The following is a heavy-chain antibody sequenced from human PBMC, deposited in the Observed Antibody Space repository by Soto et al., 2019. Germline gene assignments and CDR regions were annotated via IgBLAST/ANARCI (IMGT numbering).Heavy chain of an antibody. CDR1: GYTFTSYG. CDR2: ISAYNGNT. V-gene: IGHV1-18*01. J-gene: IGHJ6*02. D-gene: IGHD2-21*01. CDR3: ATGVNLRSTPYYYYYGMDV. Sequence: ASVKVSCKASGYTFTSYGISWVRQAPGQGLEWMGWISAYNGNTNYAQKLQGRVTMTTDTSTSTAYMELRSLRSDDTAVYYCATGVNLRSTPYYYYYGMDVWGQGTTVTVSS.